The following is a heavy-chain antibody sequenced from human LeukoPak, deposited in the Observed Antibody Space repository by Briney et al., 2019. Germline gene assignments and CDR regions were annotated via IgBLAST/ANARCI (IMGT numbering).Heavy chain of an antibody. V-gene: IGHV1-46*01. CDR2: INPSGGST. J-gene: IGHJ4*02. CDR3: ARAGGYCGRISCPYYFDY. D-gene: IGHD2-15*01. CDR1: GYTLTSYY. Sequence: ASVKVSCKASGYTLTSYYMHWVRQAPGQGLEWMGIINPSGGSTNYAQKFQGRVTMTRDMSTRTVYMELSSLRFEDTAVYYCARAGGYCGRISCPYYFDYWGQGSLVAVSS.